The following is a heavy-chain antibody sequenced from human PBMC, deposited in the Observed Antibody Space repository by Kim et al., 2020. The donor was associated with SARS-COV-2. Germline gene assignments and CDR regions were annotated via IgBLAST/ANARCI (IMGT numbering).Heavy chain of an antibody. Sequence: SETLSLTCTVSGGSISSYYWSWIRQPPGKGLEWIGYIYYSGSTNYNPSLKSRVTISVDTSKNQFSLKLSSVTAADTAVYYCARAEIVAPNWYFDLWGRGTLVTVSS. CDR3: ARAEIVAPNWYFDL. J-gene: IGHJ2*01. CDR2: IYYSGST. CDR1: GGSISSYY. V-gene: IGHV4-59*08. D-gene: IGHD5-12*01.